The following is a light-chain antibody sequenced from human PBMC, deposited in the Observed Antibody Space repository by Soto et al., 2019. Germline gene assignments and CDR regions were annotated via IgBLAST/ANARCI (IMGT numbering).Light chain of an antibody. V-gene: IGLV3-21*04. Sequence: SYELTQPPSVSVAPGKTARITCGGNNIGSKSVHWYQQKPGQAPVLVIYYDSDRPSGIPERFSGSNSGNTATLTISRVEAGDEADYYCQVWDSSSDHPYVFGTGTKLPS. CDR2: YDS. J-gene: IGLJ1*01. CDR3: QVWDSSSDHPYV. CDR1: NIGSKS.